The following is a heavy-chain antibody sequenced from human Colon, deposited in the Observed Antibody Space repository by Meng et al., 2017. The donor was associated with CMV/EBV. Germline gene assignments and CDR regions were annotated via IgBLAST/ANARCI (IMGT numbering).Heavy chain of an antibody. Sequence: QVQVKQWGAGLLKTSETLSLTCAVDGGSFSGYYWSWIRQPPGKGLEWIGEINHSGSTNYNPSLKSRVTISVDTSKNQFSLKLSSVTAADTAVYYCARKWELGAFDIWGQGTMVTVSS. CDR2: INHSGST. V-gene: IGHV4-34*01. CDR3: ARKWELGAFDI. CDR1: GGSFSGYY. D-gene: IGHD1-26*01. J-gene: IGHJ3*02.